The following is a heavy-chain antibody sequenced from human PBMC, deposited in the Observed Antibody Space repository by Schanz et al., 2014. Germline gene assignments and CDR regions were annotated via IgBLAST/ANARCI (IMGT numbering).Heavy chain of an antibody. D-gene: IGHD1-26*01. CDR1: GFTFSSYG. Sequence: VQLLESGGGLVQPGGSLRLSCAASGFTFSSYGMHWVRQAPGRGLEWVALIWYDGSNKYYAESVKGRFTISRDNSNNTVYLQMNTLRAEDTAVYYCAREDCSATSGYFRYWGQGTLVTVSS. J-gene: IGHJ4*02. CDR2: IWYDGSNK. CDR3: AREDCSATSGYFRY. V-gene: IGHV3-33*01.